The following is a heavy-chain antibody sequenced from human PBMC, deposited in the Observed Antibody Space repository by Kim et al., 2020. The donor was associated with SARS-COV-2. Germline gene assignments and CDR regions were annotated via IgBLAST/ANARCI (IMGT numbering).Heavy chain of an antibody. CDR3: AREGGGGPIVVVPAAINYYYYYGMDV. J-gene: IGHJ6*02. V-gene: IGHV7-4-1*02. CDR2: INTNTGNP. Sequence: ASVKVSCKASGYTFTSYAMNWVRQAPGQGLEWMGWINTNTGNPTYAQGFTGRFVFSLDTSVSTAYLQISSLKAEDTAVYYCAREGGGGPIVVVPAAINYYYYYGMDVWGQGTTVTVSS. D-gene: IGHD2-2*02. CDR1: GYTFTSYA.